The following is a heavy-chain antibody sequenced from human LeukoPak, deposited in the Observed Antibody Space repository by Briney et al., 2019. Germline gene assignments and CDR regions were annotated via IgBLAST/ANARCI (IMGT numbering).Heavy chain of an antibody. CDR3: AKGRGTAVTSAANY. CDR2: ISGSGGST. D-gene: IGHD4-17*01. CDR1: GFTFSSYA. Sequence: PGGSLSLSRAASGFTFSSYAMSWVRQAPGKGLEWVSGISGSGGSTYYADSVKDRFSISRDNSKTTVSLQMNSLRAEDTAVYYCAKGRGTAVTSAANYWGQGTLVTVSS. V-gene: IGHV3-23*01. J-gene: IGHJ4*02.